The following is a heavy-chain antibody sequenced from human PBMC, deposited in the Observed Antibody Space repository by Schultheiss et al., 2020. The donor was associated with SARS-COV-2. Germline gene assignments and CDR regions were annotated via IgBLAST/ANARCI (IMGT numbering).Heavy chain of an antibody. CDR3: ARVRATVKGGNYFDY. CDR1: GGSFSDHY. Sequence: SETLSLTCAVSGGSFSDHYCTWIRQSPGKGLEYIGEVTHSGSTDYNPSLKSRVTMSVDTSKNQISLKLSSVTAEDTAVYYCARVRATVKGGNYFDYWGQGTLVTVSS. D-gene: IGHD4-17*01. J-gene: IGHJ4*02. CDR2: VTHSGST. V-gene: IGHV4-34*01.